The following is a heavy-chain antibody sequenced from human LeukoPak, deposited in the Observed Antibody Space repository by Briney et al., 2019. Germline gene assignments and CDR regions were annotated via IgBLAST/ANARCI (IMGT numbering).Heavy chain of an antibody. V-gene: IGHV4-4*07. Sequence: SETLSLTCTVSGDSMSDSYWSWIRQPAGKGLEWIGRIYASGSTNYNPSLKSRVTLSVDTSSNQFSLTLSSVTAADTAVYHCARDIRSHNGPGGYYYYYMAVWGKGTTVTVSS. CDR3: ARDIRSHNGPGGYYYYYMAV. J-gene: IGHJ6*03. CDR2: IYASGST. CDR1: GDSMSDSY. D-gene: IGHD2-8*01.